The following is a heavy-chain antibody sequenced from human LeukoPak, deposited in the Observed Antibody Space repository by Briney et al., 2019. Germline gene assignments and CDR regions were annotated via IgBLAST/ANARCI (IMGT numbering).Heavy chain of an antibody. D-gene: IGHD3-22*01. V-gene: IGHV1-46*01. CDR1: GYTFTMYY. J-gene: IGHJ4*02. CDR3: YFDY. Sequence: ASVKVSCKASGYTFTMYYIHWVRQAPGQGLEWMGMIKPSDGATTYAQTFPVRVTMTRDTSTGTVYRRHGHYYCATEAPRSYYFDYWGQGIQVTVSS. CDR2: IKPSDGAT.